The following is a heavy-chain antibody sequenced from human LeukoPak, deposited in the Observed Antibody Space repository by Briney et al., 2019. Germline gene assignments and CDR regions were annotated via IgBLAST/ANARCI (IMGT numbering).Heavy chain of an antibody. Sequence: GESLKISCKGSGYSFTSYWIGWVRQMPGKGLEWMGIIYPGDSDTRYSPSFQGQVTISADKSISTAYLQWSSLKASDTAMYYCARIGFCSRTSCYWFLDYGAREPLVTVS. V-gene: IGHV5-51*01. CDR1: GYSFTSYW. CDR3: ARIGFCSRTSCYWFLDY. J-gene: IGHJ4*02. CDR2: IYPGDSDT. D-gene: IGHD2-2*01.